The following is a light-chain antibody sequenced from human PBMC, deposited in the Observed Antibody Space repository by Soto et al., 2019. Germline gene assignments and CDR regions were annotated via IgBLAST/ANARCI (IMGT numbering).Light chain of an antibody. Sequence: DIQMTQSPSSLSASVGDRITIACRANQSISTYLNWYHQRPGDAPKLLIYAASRLQSGVPSRFSGSGSGTDFTLTISSLQPEDVATYYCQQSYNTPRTFGQGTKVEI. J-gene: IGKJ1*01. V-gene: IGKV1-39*01. CDR3: QQSYNTPRT. CDR2: AAS. CDR1: QSISTY.